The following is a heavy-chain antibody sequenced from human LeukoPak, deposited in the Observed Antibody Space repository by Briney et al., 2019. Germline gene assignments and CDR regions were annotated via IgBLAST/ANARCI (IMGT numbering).Heavy chain of an antibody. CDR1: GGSISSFH. D-gene: IGHD1-26*01. V-gene: IGHV4-59*01. J-gene: IGHJ4*02. CDR3: ARTYSGRSYYFDY. Sequence: SETLSLTCTVSGGSISSFHWSWIRQPPGKGLEHIGNIYDSGSTYYNPSLKSRVTISVDTSKNQFSLKLSSVTAAGTAVYYCARTYSGRSYYFDYWGQGTLVTVSS. CDR2: IYDSGST.